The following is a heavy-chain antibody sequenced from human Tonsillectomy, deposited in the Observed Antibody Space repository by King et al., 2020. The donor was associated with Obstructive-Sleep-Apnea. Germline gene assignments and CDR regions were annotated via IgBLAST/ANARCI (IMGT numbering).Heavy chain of an antibody. Sequence: VQLVESGAEVKKPGASVKVSCKASGYTFTSHDINWVRKATGQGLEGMGWMNPNRCNTGYAQKFQDRVTMTRDTSISTAYMELSSLRSEDTAVYYCAAGSWYYYGMDVWGQGTTVTVSS. V-gene: IGHV1-8*01. CDR2: MNPNRCNT. CDR3: AAGSWYYYGMDV. J-gene: IGHJ6*02. D-gene: IGHD6-13*01. CDR1: GYTFTSHD.